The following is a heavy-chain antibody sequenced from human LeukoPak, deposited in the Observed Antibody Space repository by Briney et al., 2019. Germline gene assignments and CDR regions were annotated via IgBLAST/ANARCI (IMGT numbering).Heavy chain of an antibody. CDR2: IIPIFGTA. Sequence: SVKVSCKASGGTFSSYAISWVRQAPGQGLEWMGGIIPIFGTANYAQKFQGRVTITADESTSTAYMELSSLRSEDTAVYYCARGLFQGSAFYYFDYWGQGPLVTVSS. V-gene: IGHV1-69*13. CDR3: ARGLFQGSAFYYFDY. J-gene: IGHJ4*02. CDR1: GGTFSSYA. D-gene: IGHD3-3*01.